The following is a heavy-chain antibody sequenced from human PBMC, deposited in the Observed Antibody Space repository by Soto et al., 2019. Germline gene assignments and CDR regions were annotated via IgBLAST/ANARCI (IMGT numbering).Heavy chain of an antibody. V-gene: IGHV4-34*01. CDR3: AREYGDYGVIDY. CDR2: INHSGST. D-gene: IGHD4-17*01. CDR1: GGSFSGYY. J-gene: IGHJ4*02. Sequence: QVQLQQWGAGLLKPSETLSLTCAVYGGSFSGYYWSWIRQPPGKGLEWIGEINHSGSTNYNPSLKSRVXXXVXXSKSQFSLKLSSVTAADTAVYYCAREYGDYGVIDYWGQGTLVTVSS.